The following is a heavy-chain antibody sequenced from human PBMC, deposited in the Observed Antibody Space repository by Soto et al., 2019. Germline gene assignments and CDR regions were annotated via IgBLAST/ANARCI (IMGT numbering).Heavy chain of an antibody. Sequence: QVHLVQSGAEVKKPGASVKVSCKASGYTFTSYGITWVRQAPGQGLEWMGWISAHNGNTDYAQKLQGRVIVTRDTSTSTADMELRSLRSDGTAVYYCARGRYGDYWGQGALVTVSS. J-gene: IGHJ4*02. CDR3: ARGRYGDY. V-gene: IGHV1-18*01. D-gene: IGHD1-1*01. CDR2: ISAHNGNT. CDR1: GYTFTSYG.